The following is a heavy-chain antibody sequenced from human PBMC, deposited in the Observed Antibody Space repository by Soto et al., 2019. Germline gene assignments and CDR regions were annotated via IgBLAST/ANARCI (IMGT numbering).Heavy chain of an antibody. D-gene: IGHD1-26*01. Sequence: QVQLVESGGDVVQPGRSLRLSCAASGFTFSTYGMHWVRQAPGKGLEWVALIWYDGSDKYYADSVKGRFTISRDNSKNTLFLQMNSLRAEDTAVYYCARLEGVAAKSKIDYWGQGTPVTVSS. CDR1: GFTFSTYG. J-gene: IGHJ4*02. V-gene: IGHV3-33*01. CDR2: IWYDGSDK. CDR3: ARLEGVAAKSKIDY.